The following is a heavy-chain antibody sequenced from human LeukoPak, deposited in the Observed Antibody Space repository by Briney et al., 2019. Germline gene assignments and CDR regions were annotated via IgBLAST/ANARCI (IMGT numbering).Heavy chain of an antibody. CDR3: ARVGTTVTKGSRYYFDY. Sequence: GASVKVSCQASGYTFPSYGISWVRQAPGQGLEWMGWISAYNGNTNYAQKLQGRVTMTTDTSTSTAYMELRSLRSDDTAVYYCARVGTTVTKGSRYYFDYWGQGTLVTVSS. CDR1: GYTFPSYG. D-gene: IGHD4-17*01. J-gene: IGHJ4*02. V-gene: IGHV1-18*01. CDR2: ISAYNGNT.